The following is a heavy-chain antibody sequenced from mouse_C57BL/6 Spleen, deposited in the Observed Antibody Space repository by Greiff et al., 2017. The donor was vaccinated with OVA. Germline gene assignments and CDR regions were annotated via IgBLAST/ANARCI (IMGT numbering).Heavy chain of an antibody. V-gene: IGHV1-54*01. CDR3: ARDYYGTPYFDY. CDR1: GYAFTNYL. Sequence: LQESGAELVRPGTSVKVSCKASGYAFTNYLIEWVKQRPGQGLEWIGVINPGSGGTNYNEKFKGKATLTADKSSSTAYMQLSSLTSEDSAVYFCARDYYGTPYFDYWGQGTTLTVSS. CDR2: INPGSGGT. J-gene: IGHJ2*01. D-gene: IGHD1-1*01.